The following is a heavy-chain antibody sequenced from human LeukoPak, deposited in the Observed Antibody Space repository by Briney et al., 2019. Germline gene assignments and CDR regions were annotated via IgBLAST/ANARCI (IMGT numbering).Heavy chain of an antibody. V-gene: IGHV3-23*01. D-gene: IGHD6-6*01. Sequence: QPGGSLRLSCAASGFTFNNYAMSWVRQAPGKGLEWVSAISGSDAGTYYADSVKGRFTISRDNSKNTLYLQMNGLRADDTAVYYCAKDDVAAFATGYMDVWGKGTTVTVSS. CDR3: AKDDVAAFATGYMDV. CDR2: ISGSDAGT. CDR1: GFTFNNYA. J-gene: IGHJ6*03.